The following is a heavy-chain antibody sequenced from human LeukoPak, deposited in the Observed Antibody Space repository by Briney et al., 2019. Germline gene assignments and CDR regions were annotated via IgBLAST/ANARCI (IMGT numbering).Heavy chain of an antibody. D-gene: IGHD2-21*01. CDR3: AKGRYSMLSFYFDS. J-gene: IGHJ4*02. CDR2: ISGPADST. CDR1: GFTFRSYA. V-gene: IGHV3-23*01. Sequence: PGGSLRLSCAASGFTFRSYAMNWVRQAPGKGLEWVSGISGPADSTYNADSVKGRFTISRDNSKNTLYLQMNSLRAEDTAVYYCAKGRYSMLSFYFDSWGQGSLVTVSS.